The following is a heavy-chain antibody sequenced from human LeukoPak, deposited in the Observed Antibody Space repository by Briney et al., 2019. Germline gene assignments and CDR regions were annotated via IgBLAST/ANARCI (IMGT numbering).Heavy chain of an antibody. CDR1: GYTFTNYG. CDR3: ARDRGANTAMVTDFDY. V-gene: IGHV1-69*04. J-gene: IGHJ4*02. CDR2: IIPILGIA. D-gene: IGHD5-18*01. Sequence: SVKVSCKASGYTFTNYGISWVRQAPGQGLEWMGRIIPILGIANYAQKFQGRVTITADKSTSTAYMELSSLRSEDTAVYYCARDRGANTAMVTDFDYWGQGTLVTVSS.